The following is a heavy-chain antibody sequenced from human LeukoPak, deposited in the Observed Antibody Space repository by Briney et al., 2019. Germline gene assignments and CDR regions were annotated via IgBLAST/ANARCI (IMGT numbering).Heavy chain of an antibody. CDR2: INHNSDGT. J-gene: IGHJ5*02. D-gene: IGHD6-19*01. V-gene: IGHV1-2*02. Sequence: ASVQDSRLATGYTHIGYYLHWVRQAPGQGVAWMGWINHNSDGTRYAEKFQGRVTMTRDTSISTAYMELSRLRSDDTAVYYCARGSSGWYVWFDPWGQGTLVTVSS. CDR3: ARGSSGWYVWFDP. CDR1: GYTHIGYY.